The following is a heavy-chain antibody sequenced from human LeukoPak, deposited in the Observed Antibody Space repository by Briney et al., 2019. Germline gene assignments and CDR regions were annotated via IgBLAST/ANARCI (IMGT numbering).Heavy chain of an antibody. Sequence: ASVKVSCKASGGTFSSYAISWVRQAPGQGPEWMGGIIPIFGTANYAQKFQGRVTITTDESTSTAYMELSSLRSEDTAVYYCARSGSGYYHWFDPWGQGTLVTVSS. CDR2: IIPIFGTA. CDR1: GGTFSSYA. J-gene: IGHJ5*02. D-gene: IGHD3-22*01. CDR3: ARSGSGYYHWFDP. V-gene: IGHV1-69*05.